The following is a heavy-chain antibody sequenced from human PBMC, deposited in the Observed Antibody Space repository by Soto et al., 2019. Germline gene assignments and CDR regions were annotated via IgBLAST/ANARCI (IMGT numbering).Heavy chain of an antibody. CDR2: TNQDGSQK. Sequence: EEQLVESGGGLVQPGGSLRLTCAVSGFSFRSDWMNWVRQAPGKGLEWVAHTNQDGSQKYYVDSVKGRFTIFRDNAKNSLFLQMNSLRAEDTAVYYCSGGVGDAFWGQGPLVTVSS. CDR1: GFSFRSDW. CDR3: SGGVGDAF. D-gene: IGHD1-26*01. V-gene: IGHV3-7*04. J-gene: IGHJ4*02.